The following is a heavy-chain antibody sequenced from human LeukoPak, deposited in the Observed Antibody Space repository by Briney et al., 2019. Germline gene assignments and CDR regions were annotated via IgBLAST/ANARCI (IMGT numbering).Heavy chain of an antibody. J-gene: IGHJ4*02. V-gene: IGHV1-2*06. CDR3: ARGFGYGDYYTYDY. Sequence: ASVKVSCKASGYTFTGYYMHWVRQAPGQGPEWMGRINPNSGGTNYAQKFQGRVTMTRDTSISTAYMELSRLRSDDTAVYYCARGFGYGDYYTYDYWGQGTLVTVSS. CDR1: GYTFTGYY. D-gene: IGHD4-17*01. CDR2: INPNSGGT.